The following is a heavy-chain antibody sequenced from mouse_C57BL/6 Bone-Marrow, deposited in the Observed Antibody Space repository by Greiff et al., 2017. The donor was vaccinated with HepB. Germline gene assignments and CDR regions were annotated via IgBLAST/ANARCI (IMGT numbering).Heavy chain of an antibody. V-gene: IGHV1-15*01. D-gene: IGHD2-5*01. CDR1: GYTFTDYE. Sequence: SGAELVRPGASVTLSCKASGYTFTDYEMHWVKQTPVHGLEWIGAIDPETGGTAYNQKFKGKAILTADKSSSTAYMELRSLTSEDSAVYYCTNSNYGRYAMDYWGQGTSVTVSS. CDR3: TNSNYGRYAMDY. J-gene: IGHJ4*01. CDR2: IDPETGGT.